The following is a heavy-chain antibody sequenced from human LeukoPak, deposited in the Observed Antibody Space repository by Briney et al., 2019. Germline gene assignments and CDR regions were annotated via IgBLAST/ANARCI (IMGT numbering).Heavy chain of an antibody. D-gene: IGHD2-2*01. CDR2: MNPNSGNT. V-gene: IGHV1-8*01. CDR3: ARGEADLPGYQLLRAVHYYYMDV. CDR1: GYTFTSYD. Sequence: ASVKVSCKASGYTFTSYDINWVRQATGQGLEWMGWMNPNSGNTGYAQKFQGRVTMTRDTSISTAYMELSRLRSDDTAVYYCARGEADLPGYQLLRAVHYYYMDVWGKGTTVTVSS. J-gene: IGHJ6*03.